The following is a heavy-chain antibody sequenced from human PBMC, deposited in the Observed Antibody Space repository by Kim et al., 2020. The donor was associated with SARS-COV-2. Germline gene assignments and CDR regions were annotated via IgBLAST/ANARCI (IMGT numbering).Heavy chain of an antibody. D-gene: IGHD3-9*01. J-gene: IGHJ3*02. V-gene: IGHV3-9*01. CDR1: GFKFDDYG. CDR2: INWNSGSI. Sequence: GGSLRLSCAASGFKFDDYGIHWVRQAPGKGLEWVSGINWNSGSIGYADSVKGRFTISRDNTKNSLYLQMSSLRPEDTALYYCAKGLKYFDWSTPSFDIWG. CDR3: AKGLKYFDWSTPSFDI.